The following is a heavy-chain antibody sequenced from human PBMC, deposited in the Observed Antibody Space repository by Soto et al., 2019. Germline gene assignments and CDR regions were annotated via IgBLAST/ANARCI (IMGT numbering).Heavy chain of an antibody. CDR3: GRANVITLGRIIDPSFFAS. V-gene: IGHV5-51*01. Sequence: PGESLKLSCQGSGYNFPIYWIAWVRQMPGKGLEWMRIIYPGDSDSRYSPSFEGQFTSPPDKSSSPPSLRGRGLKAPDPARYYCGRANVITLGRIIDPSFFASWGQGPMVTVSS. CDR1: GYNFPIYW. D-gene: IGHD3-16*02. J-gene: IGHJ4*02. CDR2: IYPGDSDS.